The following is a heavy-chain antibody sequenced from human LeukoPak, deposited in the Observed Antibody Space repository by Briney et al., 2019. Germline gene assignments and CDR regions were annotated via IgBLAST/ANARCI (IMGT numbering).Heavy chain of an antibody. CDR3: ARPAAIVVVPAAMSFDY. J-gene: IGHJ4*02. CDR1: GYTFTGYY. V-gene: IGHV1-2*02. Sequence: GASVKVSCKSSGYTFTGYYMHWVRQAPGQGLEWMGWINPNSGGTNYAQKFQRRVTMTRDTSISTAYMELSRLRSDDTAVYYCARPAAIVVVPAAMSFDYWGQGTLVTVSS. D-gene: IGHD2-2*01. CDR2: INPNSGGT.